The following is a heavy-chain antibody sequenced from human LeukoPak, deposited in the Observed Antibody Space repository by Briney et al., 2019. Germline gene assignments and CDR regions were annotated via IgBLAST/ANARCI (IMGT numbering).Heavy chain of an antibody. D-gene: IGHD2-15*01. CDR2: ISYDGSNK. CDR1: GFTFSSYG. Sequence: PGRSLRLSCAASGFTFSSYGMHWVRQAPGKGLERVAVISYDGSNKYYADSVKGRFTISRDNSKNTLYLQMNSLRAEDTAVYYCAKDGSPVVTFDYWGQGTLVTVSS. V-gene: IGHV3-30*18. J-gene: IGHJ4*02. CDR3: AKDGSPVVTFDY.